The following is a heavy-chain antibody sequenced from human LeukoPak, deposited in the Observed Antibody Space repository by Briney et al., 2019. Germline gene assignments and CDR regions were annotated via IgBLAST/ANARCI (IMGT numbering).Heavy chain of an antibody. V-gene: IGHV1-24*01. D-gene: IGHD6-19*01. CDR3: ETDKRIAVAGTNYYYGMDV. Sequence: ASVKVSCKVSGYTLTELSMHWVRQAPGKGLEWTGGFDPEDGGTIYSQKFQGRVTMTEDTSTDTAYMELSSLRSEDTAVYYCETDKRIAVAGTNYYYGMDVWGQGTTVTVSS. CDR1: GYTLTELS. CDR2: FDPEDGGT. J-gene: IGHJ6*02.